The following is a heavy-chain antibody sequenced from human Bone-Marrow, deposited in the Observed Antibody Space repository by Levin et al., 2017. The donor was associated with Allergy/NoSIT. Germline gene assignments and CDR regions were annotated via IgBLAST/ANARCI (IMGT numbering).Heavy chain of an antibody. CDR1: GFTFSSYW. CDR3: AREGSSWDTGFDY. V-gene: IGHV3-7*04. Sequence: GGSLRLSCAASGFTFSSYWMSWVRQAPGKGLEWVANIKQDGSEKYYVDSVKGRFTISRDNAKNSLYLQMNSLRAEDTAVYYCAREGSSWDTGFDYWGQGTLVTVSS. D-gene: IGHD6-13*01. J-gene: IGHJ4*02. CDR2: IKQDGSEK.